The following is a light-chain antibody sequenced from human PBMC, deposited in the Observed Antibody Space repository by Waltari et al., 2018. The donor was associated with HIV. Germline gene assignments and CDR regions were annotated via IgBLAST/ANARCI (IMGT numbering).Light chain of an antibody. V-gene: IGLV2-8*01. CDR2: EVN. CDR1: NSDIGGYNY. J-gene: IGLJ2*01. CDR3: SSYAGNNIVL. Sequence: QSALTQPPSASGAPGQSVTISCSGTNSDIGGYNYVSWYPQHPGKAPQLIIDEVNKRPVGVPGRFSGSKSGNTASLTVSGLQAEDEADYYCSSYAGNNIVLFGGGTKLTVL.